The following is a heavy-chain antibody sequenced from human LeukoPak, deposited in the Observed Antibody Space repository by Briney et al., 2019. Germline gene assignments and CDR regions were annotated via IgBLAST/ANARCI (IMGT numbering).Heavy chain of an antibody. CDR1: GFTFKSVS. J-gene: IGHJ4*01. D-gene: IGHD1-1*01. CDR2: IGHVAGDI. CDR3: ARDPYTGSMFDY. V-gene: IGHV3-21*01. Sequence: GGSLRLSCVATGFTFKSVSMSWVRQAPGKGLEWVAFIGHVAGDIFYADSVKGRFTISRDDANDSVYLQMDSLRVDDTAVYFCARDPYTGSMFDYWGHGTLVTVSS.